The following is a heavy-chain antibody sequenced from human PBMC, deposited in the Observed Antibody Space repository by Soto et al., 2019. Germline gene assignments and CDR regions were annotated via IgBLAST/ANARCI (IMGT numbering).Heavy chain of an antibody. V-gene: IGHV3-66*01. Sequence: EVQLVESGGGLVQPGGSLRLSCAASGFTVSSNYMSWVRLAPGKGLEWVSVVYSGGSTDYADSVKGRFTISRDNSKNTLHLQMNSLRAEDTAVYHCARGSSWYDYWGQGTLVTVSS. D-gene: IGHD6-13*01. CDR3: ARGSSWYDY. CDR1: GFTVSSNY. J-gene: IGHJ4*02. CDR2: VYSGGST.